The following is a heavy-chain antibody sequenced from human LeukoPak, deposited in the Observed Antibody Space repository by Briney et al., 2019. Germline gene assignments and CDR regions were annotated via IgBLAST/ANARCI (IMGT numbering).Heavy chain of an antibody. Sequence: SETLSLTCTVSGGSISSDYWSWIRQPPGRGLEWIGYIYYSGSTNYNPSLKSRVTTSVDTSRNQFSLKLSSVTAADTAVYYCARETYYYGSGSYSPDYWGQGTLVTVSS. D-gene: IGHD3-10*01. CDR1: GGSISSDY. J-gene: IGHJ4*02. CDR3: ARETYYYGSGSYSPDY. CDR2: IYYSGST. V-gene: IGHV4-59*01.